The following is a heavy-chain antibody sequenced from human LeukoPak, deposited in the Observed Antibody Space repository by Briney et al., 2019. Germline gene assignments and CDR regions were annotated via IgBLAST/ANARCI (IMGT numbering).Heavy chain of an antibody. CDR3: ARAAAQYYDFWSGYYAGDYYYYMDV. CDR2: IYYSGST. J-gene: IGHJ6*03. D-gene: IGHD3-3*01. Sequence: PSQTLSLTCTVSGDSINSGNHYWSWIRQPPGKGLEWIGSIYYSGSTYYNPSLKSRVTISVDTSKNKFSLKLSSMTAADTAVYYCARAAAQYYDFWSGYYAGDYYYYMDVWGKGTTVTVSS. V-gene: IGHV4-39*07. CDR1: GDSINSGNHY.